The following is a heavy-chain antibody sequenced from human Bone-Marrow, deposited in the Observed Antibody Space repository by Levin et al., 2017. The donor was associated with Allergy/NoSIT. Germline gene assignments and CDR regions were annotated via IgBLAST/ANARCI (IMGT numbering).Heavy chain of an antibody. V-gene: IGHV3-11*01. CDR1: GFTFNDYY. Sequence: GESLKISCAASGFTFNDYYMSWIRQAPGKGLEWISYISSTGSGSYYADSVKGRFTISRDNAKNSLYLQMNSLRADETAVYYCARDRNIYSVVRANNSYYYYGMDVWGLGTTVTVSS. CDR3: ARDRNIYSVVRANNSYYYYGMDV. CDR2: ISSTGSGS. J-gene: IGHJ6*02. D-gene: IGHD2-21*01.